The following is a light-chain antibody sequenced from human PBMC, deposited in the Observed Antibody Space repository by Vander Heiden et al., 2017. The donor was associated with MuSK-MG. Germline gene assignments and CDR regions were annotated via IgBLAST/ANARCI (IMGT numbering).Light chain of an antibody. Sequence: IVLTQSPATLSLSPGDRATLSCRASQSVGRNLAWYQHQPGQPPRLLVYGASTRAYGAPDRFSGSGSGTEFTLTIRSLQPEDFAVYYCQQVTDRPPMYTFGQGTTLEIK. CDR2: GAS. CDR1: QSVGRN. J-gene: IGKJ2*01. V-gene: IGKV3-15*01. CDR3: QQVTDRPPMYT.